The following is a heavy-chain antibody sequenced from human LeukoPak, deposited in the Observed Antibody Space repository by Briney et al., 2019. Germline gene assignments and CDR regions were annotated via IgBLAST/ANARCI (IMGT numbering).Heavy chain of an antibody. CDR1: GGSFSGYY. J-gene: IGHJ6*02. D-gene: IGHD2-2*02. CDR3: ARGPSDIVVVPAAIRKYYYYYGMDV. V-gene: IGHV4-34*01. CDR2: INHSGST. Sequence: SKTLSLTCAVYGGSFSGYYWSWIRQPPGKGLEWIGEINHSGSTNYNPSLKSRVTISVDTSKNQFSLKLSSVTAADTAVYYCARGPSDIVVVPAAIRKYYYYYGMDVWGQGTTVTVSS.